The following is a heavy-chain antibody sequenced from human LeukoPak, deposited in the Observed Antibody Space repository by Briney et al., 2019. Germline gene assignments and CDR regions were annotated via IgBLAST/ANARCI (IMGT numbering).Heavy chain of an antibody. D-gene: IGHD3-10*01. Sequence: GGSLRLSCAASGFTSISYGMNWVRQAPGKGLEWVSYISSSSSTIYYADSVKGRFTISRDNAKNSLYLQMNSLRAEDTAVYYCARRHGSGSYLRVSYYMDVWGKGTTVTVSS. V-gene: IGHV3-48*01. CDR3: ARRHGSGSYLRVSYYMDV. CDR1: GFTSISYG. CDR2: ISSSSSTI. J-gene: IGHJ6*03.